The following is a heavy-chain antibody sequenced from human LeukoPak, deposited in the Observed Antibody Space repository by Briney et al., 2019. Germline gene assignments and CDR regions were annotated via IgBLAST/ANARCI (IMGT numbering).Heavy chain of an antibody. D-gene: IGHD1-26*01. CDR1: GFTFTSYS. CDR3: AKKAQYNGNYPLDY. CDR2: TSDRGDYT. J-gene: IGHJ4*02. Sequence: GGSLRLSCAASGFTFTSYSMSWVRQAPGKGLEWVSGTSDRGDYTYYADSVKGRFTISRDNSKNTLYLQMNSLRTEDTALYFCAKKAQYNGNYPLDYWGQGTLVTVSS. V-gene: IGHV3-23*01.